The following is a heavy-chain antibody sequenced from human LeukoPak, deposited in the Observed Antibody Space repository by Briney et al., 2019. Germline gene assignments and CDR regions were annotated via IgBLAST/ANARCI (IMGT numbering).Heavy chain of an antibody. CDR2: ISYDGSNK. CDR1: GFTFSSYA. D-gene: IGHD2-2*01. Sequence: GGSLRLSCAASGFTFSSYAMHWVRQAPGKGLEWVAVISYDGSNKYYADSVKGRFTISRDNSKNTLYLQMNSLRAEDTAVYYCARDGRSSASCAMIYYYYYGMDVWGQGTRSPSP. J-gene: IGHJ6*02. V-gene: IGHV3-30*04. CDR3: ARDGRSSASCAMIYYYYYGMDV.